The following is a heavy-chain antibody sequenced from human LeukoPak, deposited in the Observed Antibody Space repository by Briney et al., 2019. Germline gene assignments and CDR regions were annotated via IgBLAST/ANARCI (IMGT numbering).Heavy chain of an antibody. J-gene: IGHJ4*02. CDR1: GFTVINYA. V-gene: IGHV3-23*01. CDR3: AKRPLSGGDKSFGY. D-gene: IGHD2-15*01. Sequence: GSLRLSCAASGFTVINYAMNWVRQAPGKGLEWVSTIRGSGGDTYYEDSVKGRFTISRDISKNTVYLQMISLRVEDTAVYYCAKRPLSGGDKSFGYWGQGTLVTVSS. CDR2: IRGSGGDT.